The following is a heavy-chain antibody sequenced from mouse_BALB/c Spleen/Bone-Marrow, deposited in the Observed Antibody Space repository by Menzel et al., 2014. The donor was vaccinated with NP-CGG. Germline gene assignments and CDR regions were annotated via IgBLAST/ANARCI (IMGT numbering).Heavy chain of an antibody. D-gene: IGHD2-4*01. V-gene: IGHV5-17*02. Sequence: DVKLVESGGGLVQPGGSRKLSCAASGFTFSSFGMHWVRQAPEKGLEWVAYISSGSSTIYYADTVKGRFTISRDNPKNTLFLQMTSPRSEDTAMYYCARSPYDYAAMDYWGQGTSVTVSS. CDR1: GFTFSSFG. J-gene: IGHJ4*01. CDR2: ISSGSSTI. CDR3: ARSPYDYAAMDY.